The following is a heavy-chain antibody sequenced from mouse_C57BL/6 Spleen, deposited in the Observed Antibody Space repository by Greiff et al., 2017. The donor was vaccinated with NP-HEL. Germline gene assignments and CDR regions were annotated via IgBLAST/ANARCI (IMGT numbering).Heavy chain of an antibody. D-gene: IGHD3-3*01. CDR3: ARWTGPSPMDY. CDR1: GYSFTGYY. J-gene: IGHJ4*01. Sequence: EVQLQQSGPELVKPGASVKISCKASGYSFTGYYMNWVKQSPEKSLEWIGEINPSTGGTTYNQKFKAKATLTVDKSSSTAYMQLKSLTSEDSAVYYCARWTGPSPMDYWGQGTSVTVSS. V-gene: IGHV1-42*01. CDR2: INPSTGGT.